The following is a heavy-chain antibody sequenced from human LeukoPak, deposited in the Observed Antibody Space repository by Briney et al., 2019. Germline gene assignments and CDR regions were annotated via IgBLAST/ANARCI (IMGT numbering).Heavy chain of an antibody. V-gene: IGHV3-21*01. CDR1: GFTFSSYS. D-gene: IGHD1-26*01. CDR2: ISSSSSYI. CDR3: AREVGAIDY. J-gene: IGHJ4*02. Sequence: PGRSLRLSCAVSGFTFSSYSMKWVRQAPGKGLEWVSSISSSSSYIYYADSVKGRFTISRDNAKNSLYLQMNSLRAEDTAVYYCAREVGAIDYWGQGTLVTVSS.